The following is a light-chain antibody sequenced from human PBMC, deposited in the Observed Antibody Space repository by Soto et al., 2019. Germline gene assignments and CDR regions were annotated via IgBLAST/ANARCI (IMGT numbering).Light chain of an antibody. Sequence: QSVLTQPPSASGSPGQSVTISCTGTSSDVGGDNYVSWYQQHPGKAPKLMIYEVTKRPSGVPDRFSGSKSGNTASLTVSGLQVEDEADYYCSSLKVFGGGTKLTVL. CDR1: SSDVGGDNY. J-gene: IGLJ2*01. V-gene: IGLV2-8*01. CDR2: EVT. CDR3: SSLKV.